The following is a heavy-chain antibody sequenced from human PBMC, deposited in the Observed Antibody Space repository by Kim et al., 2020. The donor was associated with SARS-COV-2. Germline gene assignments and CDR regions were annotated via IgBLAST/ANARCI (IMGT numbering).Heavy chain of an antibody. Sequence: ADSGKGRLPISRDYSKNTLYLQMNSLRAEDTAVYYWAKFFDRGAHYQFDYWGQGTLVTVSS. J-gene: IGHJ4*02. V-gene: IGHV3-23*01. CDR3: AKFFDRGAHYQFDY. D-gene: IGHD3-22*01.